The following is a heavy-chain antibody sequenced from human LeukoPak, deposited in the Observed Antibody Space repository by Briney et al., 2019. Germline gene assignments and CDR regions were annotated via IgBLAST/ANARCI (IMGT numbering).Heavy chain of an antibody. CDR1: GDSLFSNSS. J-gene: IGHJ3*02. CDR2: TYYRSKWYN. V-gene: IGHV6-1*01. CDR3: VRGVQGDGHSADEAFDI. D-gene: IGHD5-18*01. Sequence: LSQTLSLTCAISGDSLFSNSSWNWIRQSPSRGLKWLGRTYYRSKWYNEYVVSVKSRIDMNPDTSKSQFSLQLSSVTPEDTAVYYGVRGVQGDGHSADEAFDIWGQGTMVTVS.